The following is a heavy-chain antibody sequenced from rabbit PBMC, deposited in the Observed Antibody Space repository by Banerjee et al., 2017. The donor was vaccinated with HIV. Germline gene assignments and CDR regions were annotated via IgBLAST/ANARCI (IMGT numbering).Heavy chain of an antibody. CDR1: GFSFSSTYY. CDR2: IYTGSSGIT. Sequence: QSLEESGGDLVKPGASLTLTCTASGFSFSSTYYMCWVRQAPGKGLEWIACIYTGSSGITYYASWAKGRFTISKTSSTTVTLQMTSLTAADTATYFCARGLVAGVLDLWGPGTLVTVS. J-gene: IGHJ4*01. D-gene: IGHD3-3*01. CDR3: ARGLVAGVLDL. V-gene: IGHV1S40*01.